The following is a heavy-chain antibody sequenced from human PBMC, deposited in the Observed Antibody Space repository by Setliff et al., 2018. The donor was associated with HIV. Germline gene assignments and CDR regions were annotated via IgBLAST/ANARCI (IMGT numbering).Heavy chain of an antibody. V-gene: IGHV2-5*01. CDR2: IYWNDNK. CDR3: AHTPVSRNEYFFDY. D-gene: IGHD3-10*01. Sequence: SGPTLVNPTQTLTLTCTFSGFSLSTSGVGVGWIRQPPGKALEWLAVIYWNDNKPYTPSLRSRLTVIRDTSKNQVVLTMTNMDPVDTATYFCAHTPVSRNEYFFDYCGQVTLVTVSS. J-gene: IGHJ4*02. CDR1: GFSLSTSGVG.